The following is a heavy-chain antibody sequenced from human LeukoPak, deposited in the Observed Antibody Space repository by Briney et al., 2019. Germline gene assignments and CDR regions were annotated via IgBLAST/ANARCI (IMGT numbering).Heavy chain of an antibody. CDR2: IYYSGST. Sequence: SETLSLTCTVSGGSISSSSYYWGWIRQPPGKGLEWIVSIYYSGSTYYNPSLKSRVTISVDTSKNQFSLKLSSVTAADTAVYYWARHGIKAAADLDYWGQGTLVTVSS. V-gene: IGHV4-39*01. CDR3: ARHGIKAAADLDY. D-gene: IGHD6-13*01. J-gene: IGHJ4*02. CDR1: GGSISSSSYY.